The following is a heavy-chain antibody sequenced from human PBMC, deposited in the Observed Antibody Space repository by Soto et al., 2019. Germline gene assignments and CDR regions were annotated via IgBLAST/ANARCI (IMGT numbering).Heavy chain of an antibody. D-gene: IGHD3-10*01. J-gene: IGHJ6*02. CDR1: GFTFSAYG. CDR2: ISYDGSNK. CDR3: AKDGSGNYYSGVDV. V-gene: IGHV3-30*18. Sequence: GSLRLSCAASGFTFSAYGMHWVRQAPGKGLEWMALISYDGSNKYYADSVKGRLTISRDNSKNTQYLQMNSLRAEDTAVYYCAKDGSGNYYSGVDVWGQGTTVTVSS.